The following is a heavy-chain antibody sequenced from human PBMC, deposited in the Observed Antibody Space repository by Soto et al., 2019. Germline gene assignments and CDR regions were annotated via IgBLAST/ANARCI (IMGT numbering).Heavy chain of an antibody. CDR3: ARRTGGGAFDI. J-gene: IGHJ3*02. CDR2: IYPGDSET. D-gene: IGHD1-1*01. V-gene: IGHV5-51*01. Sequence: AEPLKISCKGSGYSFTSYWIAWVRQMPGKGLEWMGIIYPGDSETKYSPSFQGQVTVSGDKSISTAYLQWSSLKASDTAMYYCARRTGGGAFDIWGQGTMVTVSS. CDR1: GYSFTSYW.